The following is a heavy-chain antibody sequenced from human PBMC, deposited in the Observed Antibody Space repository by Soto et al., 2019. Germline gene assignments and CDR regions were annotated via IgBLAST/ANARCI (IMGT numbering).Heavy chain of an antibody. CDR3: AREKAAALYFDY. D-gene: IGHD6-13*01. V-gene: IGHV1-2*02. CDR2: INPNSGGT. J-gene: IGHJ4*02. Sequence: EAAVKFSCRASGYTFTGYYMHWVRQAPGQGLEWMGWINPNSGGTNYAQKFQGRVTMTRDTSISTAYMELSRLRSDDTAVYYCAREKAAALYFDYWGQGTLVTVSS. CDR1: GYTFTGYY.